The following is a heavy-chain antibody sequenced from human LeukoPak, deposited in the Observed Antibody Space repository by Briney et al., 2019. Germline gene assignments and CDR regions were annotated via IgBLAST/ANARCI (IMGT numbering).Heavy chain of an antibody. D-gene: IGHD3-3*01. CDR2: ITGSGSST. CDR1: GFTFNTYG. V-gene: IGHV3-23*01. Sequence: GGSLRLSCVASGFTFNTYGMSWVRQAPGKGLEWVSAITGSGSSTEYADSVKGRFTISRDNSKNTLYLQMNSLRAEDTAVYYCAKDAYDFWSGYLYPDYWGQGTLVTVSS. CDR3: AKDAYDFWSGYLYPDY. J-gene: IGHJ4*02.